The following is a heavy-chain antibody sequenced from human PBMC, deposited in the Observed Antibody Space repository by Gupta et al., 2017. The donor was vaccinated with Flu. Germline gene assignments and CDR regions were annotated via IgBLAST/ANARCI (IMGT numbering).Heavy chain of an antibody. CDR2: ISGSGGST. CDR1: GFTFSSYA. CDR3: AKDPSVVRYSSTRSQSFFDY. Sequence: EVQLLESGGGLVQPGGSLRLSCAASGFTFSSYAMSWVRQAPGKGLEWVSAISGSGGSTYYADSVKGRFTISRDNSKNTLYLQMNSLRAEDTAVYYCAKDPSVVRYSSTRSQSFFDYWGQGTLVTVSS. D-gene: IGHD6-13*01. V-gene: IGHV3-23*01. J-gene: IGHJ4*02.